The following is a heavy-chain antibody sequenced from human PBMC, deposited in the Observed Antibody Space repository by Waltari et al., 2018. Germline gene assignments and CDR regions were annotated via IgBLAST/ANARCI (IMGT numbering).Heavy chain of an antibody. V-gene: IGHV5-51*01. CDR3: ARRAYQYYFDY. CDR2: IYPGDSNT. D-gene: IGHD2-21*01. J-gene: IGHJ4*02. Sequence: EVQLVQSGAAVKKPGVSLTISCKGSGCNFATYWIGWVRQMPGKGLEWMGVIYPGDSNTMYSPSFQGQVTFSADESTDTAYLQWTSLKASDTAIYYCARRAYQYYFDYWGQGTLVTVSS. CDR1: GCNFATYW.